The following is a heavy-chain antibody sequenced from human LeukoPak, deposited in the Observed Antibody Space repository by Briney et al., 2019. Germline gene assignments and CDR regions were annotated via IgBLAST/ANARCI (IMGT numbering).Heavy chain of an antibody. Sequence: SETLSLTCAVYGGSFSGYYWSWIRQPPGKGLEWIGEIIHSGGTNYNPSLKSRLTISVDTSKNQFSLKLTSVTAADTAVYYCARLPDYYSRLGAPGWGQGTLVTVSS. CDR3: ARLPDYYSRLGAPG. CDR1: GGSFSGYY. CDR2: IIHSGGT. D-gene: IGHD3-10*01. J-gene: IGHJ4*02. V-gene: IGHV4-34*12.